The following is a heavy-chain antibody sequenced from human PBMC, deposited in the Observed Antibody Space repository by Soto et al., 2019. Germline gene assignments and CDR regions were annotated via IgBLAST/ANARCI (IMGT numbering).Heavy chain of an antibody. D-gene: IGHD6-6*01. V-gene: IGHV1-2*02. CDR2: INPNSGGT. J-gene: IGHJ6*02. CDR3: ARDPISSIAARTGYYYYGMDV. Sequence: ASVKVSCKASGYTFTGYYMHWVRQAPGQGLEWMGWINPNSGGTNYAQKFQGRVTMTRDTSISTAYMELSRLRSDDTAVYYCARDPISSIAARTGYYYYGMDVWGQGTMVTVSS. CDR1: GYTFTGYY.